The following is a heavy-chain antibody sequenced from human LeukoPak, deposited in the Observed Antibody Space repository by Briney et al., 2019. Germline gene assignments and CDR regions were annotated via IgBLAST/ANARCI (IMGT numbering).Heavy chain of an antibody. CDR2: ISGSGGRT. V-gene: IGHV3-23*01. Sequence: SGGSLRLSCAASGFTFSSYTLSWVRQAPGKGLEWVSGISGSGGRTYYADSVKGRFTISRDNAKNSLYLQMNSLRAEDTAVYYCARDGITGNYMDVWGKGTTVTVSS. D-gene: IGHD1-14*01. CDR1: GFTFSSYT. J-gene: IGHJ6*03. CDR3: ARDGITGNYMDV.